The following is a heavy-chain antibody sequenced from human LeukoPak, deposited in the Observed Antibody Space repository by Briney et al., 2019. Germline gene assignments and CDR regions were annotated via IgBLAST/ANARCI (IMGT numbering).Heavy chain of an antibody. CDR3: ARALDGDYTAGDY. Sequence: PSETLSLTCTVSGGSISSSSYYWGWIRQPPGKGLEWIGSIYYSGSTYYNPSLKSRVTISVDTSKNQFSLKLSSVTAADTAVYYCARALDGDYTAGDYWGQGTLVTVSS. CDR1: GGSISSSSYY. V-gene: IGHV4-39*07. CDR2: IYYSGST. J-gene: IGHJ4*02. D-gene: IGHD4-17*01.